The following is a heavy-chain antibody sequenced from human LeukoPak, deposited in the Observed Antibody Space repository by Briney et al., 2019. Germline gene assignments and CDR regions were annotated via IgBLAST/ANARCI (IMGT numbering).Heavy chain of an antibody. J-gene: IGHJ3*02. D-gene: IGHD1-26*01. CDR2: IRYDGSNK. Sequence: GGSLRLSCAASGFTFSSYGMHWVRQAPGKGLEWVAFIRYDGSNKYYADSVKGRFTISRDNSKNTLYLQMNSLRSDDTAVYYCAREAGSGTSHDDAYDIWGQGTMVTVSS. CDR3: AREAGSGTSHDDAYDI. V-gene: IGHV3-30*02. CDR1: GFTFSSYG.